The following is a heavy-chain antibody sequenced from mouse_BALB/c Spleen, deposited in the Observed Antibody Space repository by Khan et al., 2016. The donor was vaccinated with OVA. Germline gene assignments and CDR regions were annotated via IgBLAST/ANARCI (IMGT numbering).Heavy chain of an antibody. CDR2: ISYSGST. J-gene: IGHJ4*01. CDR3: ARKNYYGYALDY. D-gene: IGHD1-1*01. CDR1: GYSITSDYA. V-gene: IGHV3-2*02. Sequence: VQLKESGPGLVKPSQSLSLTCTVTGYSITSDYAWNWIRQFPGNKLEWMGYISYSGSTSYNPSLRSRISITRDTSKNPSFLQLNTVTTEDTATFYCARKNYYGYALDYWGQGTSVTVSS.